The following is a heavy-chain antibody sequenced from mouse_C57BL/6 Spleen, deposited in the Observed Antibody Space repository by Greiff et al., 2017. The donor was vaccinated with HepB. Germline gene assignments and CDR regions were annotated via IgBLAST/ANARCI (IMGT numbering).Heavy chain of an antibody. J-gene: IGHJ3*01. CDR1: GYAFSSYW. D-gene: IGHD2-1*01. CDR2: IYPGDGDT. Sequence: VKLMESGAELVKPGASVKISCKASGYAFSSYWMNWVKQRPGKGLEWIGQIYPGDGDTNYNGKFKGKATLTADKSSSTAYMQLSSLTSEDSAVYFCARGDGNPFAYWGQGTLVTVSA. CDR3: ARGDGNPFAY. V-gene: IGHV1-80*01.